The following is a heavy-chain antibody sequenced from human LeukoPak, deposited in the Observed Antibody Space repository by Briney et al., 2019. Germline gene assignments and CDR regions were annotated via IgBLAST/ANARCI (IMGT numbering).Heavy chain of an antibody. Sequence: GGSLRLSCAASGFTFNSYGMNWVRQAPGKGLEWVSAISGSGGSTYYADSVKGRFTISRDNSKNTLYLQMNSLRAEDTALYYCAKALSRCSGGSCYPFYFDYWGQGTLVTVSS. CDR2: ISGSGGST. J-gene: IGHJ4*02. V-gene: IGHV3-23*01. CDR1: GFTFNSYG. D-gene: IGHD2-15*01. CDR3: AKALSRCSGGSCYPFYFDY.